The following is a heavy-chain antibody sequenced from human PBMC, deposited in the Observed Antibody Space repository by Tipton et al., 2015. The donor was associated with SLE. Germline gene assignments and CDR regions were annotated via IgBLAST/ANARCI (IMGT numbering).Heavy chain of an antibody. CDR3: GKDTGNYACDY. J-gene: IGHJ4*02. D-gene: IGHD3-16*01. V-gene: IGHV3-30*02. Sequence: SLRLSCEASGFTFSSYGMHWVRQAPGKGPEWVAFVQFDGSNKYYADSVKGRFTISRDNSDNMVYLQMSSLRADDTAVYYCGKDTGNYACDYWGQGTLVTVSS. CDR2: VQFDGSNK. CDR1: GFTFSSYG.